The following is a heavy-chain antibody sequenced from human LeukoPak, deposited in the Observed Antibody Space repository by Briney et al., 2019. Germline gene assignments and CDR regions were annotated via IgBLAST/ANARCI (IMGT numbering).Heavy chain of an antibody. V-gene: IGHV1-46*01. CDR1: GYTFTRYY. D-gene: IGHD2-15*01. CDR3: ARVHCSGGSCYGEVFDH. CDR2: INPSDRST. Sequence: ASVKVSCKASGYTFTRYYIHWVRRAPGQGLEWMRIINPSDRSTSYAQKFQGRVTMTRDTSTSTVYMEVSSLTSEDTAVYYCARVHCSGGSCYGEVFDHWGQGTLVTVSS. J-gene: IGHJ4*02.